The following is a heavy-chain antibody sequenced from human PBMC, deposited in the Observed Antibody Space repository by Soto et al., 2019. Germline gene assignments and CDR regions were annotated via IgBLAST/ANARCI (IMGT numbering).Heavy chain of an antibody. CDR2: IYYSGST. J-gene: IGHJ4*02. V-gene: IGHV4-31*03. D-gene: IGHD2-2*01. CDR3: ARDLYCSTASCAFDY. CDR1: CASISRGWYY. Sequence: PSETRSLARTVACASISRGWYYLSLIRQHPGKGLEWIGYIYYSGSTYYNPYLKSRVTISVDTSKNQFSLKLSSVTPEDTAMYYCARDLYCSTASCAFDYWGQGTLVTVSS.